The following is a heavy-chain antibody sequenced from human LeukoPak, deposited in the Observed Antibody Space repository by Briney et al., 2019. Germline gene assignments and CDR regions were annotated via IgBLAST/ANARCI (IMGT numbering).Heavy chain of an antibody. J-gene: IGHJ4*02. Sequence: GGSLRLSCAASGFTFSYYSMNWVRQAPGKGLEWVSSISSGRGYIYYADSVKGRFTISRDNAKNSLYLQMNSLRAEDTAVYYCARGVMDGTTPLTKLDYWGQGTLVTVSS. V-gene: IGHV3-21*01. D-gene: IGHD2/OR15-2a*01. CDR1: GFTFSYYS. CDR3: ARGVMDGTTPLTKLDY. CDR2: ISSGRGYI.